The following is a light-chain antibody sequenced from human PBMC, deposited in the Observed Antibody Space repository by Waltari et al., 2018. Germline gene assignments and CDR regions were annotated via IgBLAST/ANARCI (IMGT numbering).Light chain of an antibody. J-gene: IGKJ4*01. V-gene: IGKV1-39*01. CDR3: QQSYSTLT. CDR1: QSINSY. Sequence: DIQMTQSPSSLSASVGDRVTITCRASQSINSYLNWYKQKPGNAPKLLIYAQSSLQSGVPPRFSGSGAAKDFTLTSSRLHPEDFATYYCQQSYSTLTFGGGTKVEIK. CDR2: AQS.